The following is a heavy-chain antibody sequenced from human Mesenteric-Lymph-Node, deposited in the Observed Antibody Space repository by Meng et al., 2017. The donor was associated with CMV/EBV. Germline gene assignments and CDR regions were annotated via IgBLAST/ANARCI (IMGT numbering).Heavy chain of an antibody. J-gene: IGHJ4*02. CDR3: ARDSGRWLRPNYFDY. CDR1: GFTFSSYA. V-gene: IGHV3-30-3*01. CDR2: ISYDGSNK. Sequence: GESLKISCAASGFTFSSYAMHWVRQAPGKGLEWVAVISYDGSNKYYADSVKGRFTISRDNSKNTVFLQMNSLRDEDTAVYYCARDSGRWLRPNYFDYWGKGTLVTVSS. D-gene: IGHD5-12*01.